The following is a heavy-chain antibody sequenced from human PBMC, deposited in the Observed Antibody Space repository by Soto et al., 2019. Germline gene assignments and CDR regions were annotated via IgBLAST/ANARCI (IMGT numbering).Heavy chain of an antibody. D-gene: IGHD5-12*01. CDR3: AIPGGEYSGYDLDY. CDR2: INPNSGGT. CDR1: GYTFTGYY. V-gene: IGHV1-2*04. Sequence: ASVNVSCKASGYTFTGYYMHWVRQAPGQGLEWMGWINPNSGGTNYAQKFQGWVTMTRDTSISTAYMELSRLRSDDTAVYYCAIPGGEYSGYDLDYWGQGTLVTVSS. J-gene: IGHJ4*02.